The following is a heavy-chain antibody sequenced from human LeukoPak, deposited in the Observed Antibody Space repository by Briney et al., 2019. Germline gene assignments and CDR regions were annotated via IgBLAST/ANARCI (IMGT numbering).Heavy chain of an antibody. D-gene: IGHD3-9*01. Sequence: ASVKVSCKASGYTFTGYYMHWVRQAPGQGLEWMGWINLNSGGTNYAQKFQDRATMTRDTSISTAYMELSRLRFDDTAVYYCARSPDILTGENFDYWGQGTLVTVSS. CDR3: ARSPDILTGENFDY. V-gene: IGHV1-2*02. CDR1: GYTFTGYY. CDR2: INLNSGGT. J-gene: IGHJ4*02.